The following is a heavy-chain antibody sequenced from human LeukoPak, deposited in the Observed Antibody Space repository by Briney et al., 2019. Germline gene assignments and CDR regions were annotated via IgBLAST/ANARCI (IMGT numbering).Heavy chain of an antibody. J-gene: IGHJ4*02. CDR3: ARLLITMVRGVILSRYFDY. CDR2: ISYDGSNK. Sequence: GGSLRLSCAASGFTFSSYAMHWVRQAPGKGLEWVAVISYDGSNKYYADSVKGRFTISRDNSKNTLYLQMNSLRAEDTAVYYCARLLITMVRGVILSRYFDYWGQGTLVTVSS. V-gene: IGHV3-30-3*01. CDR1: GFTFSSYA. D-gene: IGHD3-10*01.